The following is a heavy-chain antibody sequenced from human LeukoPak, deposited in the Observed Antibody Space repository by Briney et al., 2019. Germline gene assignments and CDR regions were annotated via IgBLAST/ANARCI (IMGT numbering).Heavy chain of an antibody. Sequence: ASVKVSCKASGGTFSSYAISWVRQAPGQGLEWMGIINPSSGSTAYAQKFQGRVTMTRDTSTSTVYMELSSLRSEDTAVYYCARRVLNYYDSSGYYYFDYWGQGTLVTVSS. CDR1: GGTFSSYA. V-gene: IGHV1-46*01. J-gene: IGHJ4*02. CDR2: INPSSGST. CDR3: ARRVLNYYDSSGYYYFDY. D-gene: IGHD3-22*01.